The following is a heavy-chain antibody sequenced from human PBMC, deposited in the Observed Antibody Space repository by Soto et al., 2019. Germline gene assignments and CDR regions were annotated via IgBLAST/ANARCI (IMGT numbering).Heavy chain of an antibody. CDR2: TYYRSKWYN. V-gene: IGHV6-1*01. CDR3: ARGEPYGSGSYYWYFDL. J-gene: IGHJ2*01. CDR1: GDSVSSNSAA. D-gene: IGHD3-10*01. Sequence: SQTLSLTCAISGDSVSSNSAAWNWIRQSPSRGLEWLGRTYYRSKWYNDYAVSVKSRITINPDTSKNQFSLQLNSVTPEDTAVYYGARGEPYGSGSYYWYFDLWGRGTLVTVSS.